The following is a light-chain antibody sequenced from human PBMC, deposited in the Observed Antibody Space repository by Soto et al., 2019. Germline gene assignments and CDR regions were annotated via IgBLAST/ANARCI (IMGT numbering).Light chain of an antibody. Sequence: DIQMTQSPSTLSASVGDRVTITCRASQSLNNDLAWYQQKPGKAPNLLIYDASTLERGVPSRFSGTGSGTEFTLAISSLQPDDFATYYCQQYNSFPWTFGLGTKVEIK. CDR1: QSLNND. CDR2: DAS. V-gene: IGKV1-5*01. CDR3: QQYNSFPWT. J-gene: IGKJ1*01.